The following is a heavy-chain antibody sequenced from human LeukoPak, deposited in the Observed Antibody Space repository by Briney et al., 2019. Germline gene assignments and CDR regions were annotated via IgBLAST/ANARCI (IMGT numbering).Heavy chain of an antibody. CDR2: ISGSGGST. V-gene: IGHV3-23*01. CDR3: AKKTRYCSGGSCYFSRYGMDV. D-gene: IGHD2-15*01. CDR1: GFTFSSYA. J-gene: IGHJ6*04. Sequence: GGSLRLSCAASGFTFSSYAVSWVRQAPGKGLEWVSAISGSGGSTYYADSVKGRFTISRDNSKNTLYLQMNSLRAEDTAVYYCAKKTRYCSGGSCYFSRYGMDVWGKGTTVTVSS.